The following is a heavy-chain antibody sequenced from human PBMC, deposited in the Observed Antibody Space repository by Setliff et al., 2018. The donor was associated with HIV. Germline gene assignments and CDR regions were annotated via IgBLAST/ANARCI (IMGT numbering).Heavy chain of an antibody. CDR1: GDSISSCGYY. CDR3: ASPSDHTAGAFDV. V-gene: IGHV4-31*03. CDR2: IYYSGST. Sequence: SETLSLTCTVSGDSISSCGYYWSWIRQHPGKGLEWIGYIYYSGSTYYNPSLKSRVTISVDTSKSQFSLKLSSVTAADTAVYYCASPSDHTAGAFDVWGQGTMVTVSS. J-gene: IGHJ3*01.